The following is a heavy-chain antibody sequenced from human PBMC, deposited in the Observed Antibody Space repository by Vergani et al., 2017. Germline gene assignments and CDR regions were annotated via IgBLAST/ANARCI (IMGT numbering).Heavy chain of an antibody. V-gene: IGHV3-48*01. CDR1: GFTFSSYS. Sequence: EVQLLESGGGLVQPGGSLRLSCAASGFTFSSYSMNWVRQAPGKGLEWVSYISSSSSTIYYADSVKGRFTISRDNAKNSLYLQMNSLRAEDTAVYYCAKETDYDSSGPDYWGQGTLVTVSS. D-gene: IGHD3-22*01. J-gene: IGHJ4*02. CDR3: AKETDYDSSGPDY. CDR2: ISSSSSTI.